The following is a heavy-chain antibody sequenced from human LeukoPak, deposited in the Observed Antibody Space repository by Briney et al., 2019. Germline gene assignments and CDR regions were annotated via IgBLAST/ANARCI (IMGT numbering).Heavy chain of an antibody. CDR3: ARDMVPAGIAFDY. V-gene: IGHV3-7*03. CDR1: GFTFNSHW. J-gene: IGHJ4*02. Sequence: GGSLRLSCTASGFTFNSHWMGWVRQAPGKGLEWLANINQGGSEKYYVDSVNGRFTISRDNAKNSLYLQMNSLRAEDTAVYYCARDMVPAGIAFDYWGQGALVTVSS. D-gene: IGHD2-2*01. CDR2: INQGGSEK.